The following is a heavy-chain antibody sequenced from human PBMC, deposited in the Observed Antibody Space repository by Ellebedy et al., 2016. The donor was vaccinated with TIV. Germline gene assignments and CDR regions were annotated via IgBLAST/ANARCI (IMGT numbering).Heavy chain of an antibody. J-gene: IGHJ3*02. CDR3: ARVFNTASYAFDI. D-gene: IGHD4-17*01. CDR2: IYSGGST. Sequence: GESLKISCAASGFTVSSNYMSWVRQAPGKGLEWVSVIYSGGSTYYADSVKGRFTISRDNSKNTLYLQMNSLGAEDTAVYYCARVFNTASYAFDIWGQGTMVTVSS. CDR1: GFTVSSNY. V-gene: IGHV3-53*01.